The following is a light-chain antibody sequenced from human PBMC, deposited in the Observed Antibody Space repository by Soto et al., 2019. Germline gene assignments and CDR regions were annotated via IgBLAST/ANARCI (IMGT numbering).Light chain of an antibody. V-gene: IGKV3-20*01. CDR2: GAS. CDR1: QSLSSTY. CDR3: QQYGGSPIT. Sequence: EIVLTQSPGTLSLSPGERATLSCRASQSLSSTYLAWYQQKPGQPPRLLIYGASSRATGIPDRFSGSGSGTDFTLTISRLEPEDFAVYYCQQYGGSPITFGQGTRLEIK. J-gene: IGKJ5*01.